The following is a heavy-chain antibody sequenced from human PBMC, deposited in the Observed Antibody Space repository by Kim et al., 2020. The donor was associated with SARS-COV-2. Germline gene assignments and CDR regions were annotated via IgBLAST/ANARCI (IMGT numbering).Heavy chain of an antibody. V-gene: IGHV4-34*01. CDR3: ESHTNYVYIWGSYFQH. J-gene: IGHJ1*01. CDR1: GGSFSGYY. D-gene: IGHD3-16*01. Sequence: SETLSLTCAVYGGSFSGYYWSWIRQPPGKGLEWIGEINHSGSTNYNPSPKSRVTRSVDTSKNQFPLKLSSVTAADPAVYYCESHTNYVYIWGSYFQHWGPGTLVTVAS. CDR2: INHSGST.